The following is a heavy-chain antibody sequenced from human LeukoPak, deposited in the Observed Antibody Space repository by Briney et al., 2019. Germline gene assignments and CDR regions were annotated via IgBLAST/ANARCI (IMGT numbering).Heavy chain of an antibody. D-gene: IGHD4-17*01. CDR2: ITSSATT. Sequence: PGGSLRLSCAASGFTFSNYYMTWLRQAPGKGLEWVSYITSSATTYYADSVKGRFTISRDNAKNSLYLQMNSLRDEDTAVYYCARDTLLYADSPDAFDMWGQGTMVTVSS. CDR1: GFTFSNYY. V-gene: IGHV3-69-1*02. J-gene: IGHJ3*02. CDR3: ARDTLLYADSPDAFDM.